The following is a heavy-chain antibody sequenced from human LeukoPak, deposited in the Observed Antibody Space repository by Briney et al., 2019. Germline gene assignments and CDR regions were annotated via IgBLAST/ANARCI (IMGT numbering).Heavy chain of an antibody. D-gene: IGHD6-13*01. Sequence: GGSLRLSCAASVFTFSTYAMNWVRQAPGKGLEWVSSIRSSSSYIYYADSVKGRFTISRDNAEKSLYLQMNSLRAEDTAVYFCARDLGDYSSSYKNYFDYCGQGTLVTVSS. CDR2: IRSSSSYI. J-gene: IGHJ4*02. CDR1: VFTFSTYA. V-gene: IGHV3-21*01. CDR3: ARDLGDYSSSYKNYFDY.